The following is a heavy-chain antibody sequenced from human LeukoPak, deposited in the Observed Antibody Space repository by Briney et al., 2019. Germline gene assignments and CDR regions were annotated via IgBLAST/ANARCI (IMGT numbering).Heavy chain of an antibody. V-gene: IGHV3-7*01. CDR1: GFTFTTYW. J-gene: IGHJ6*03. CDR3: ARVFYYGSRYYYMDV. CDR2: IKQDGSEQ. D-gene: IGHD3-10*01. Sequence: GGSLRLSCAASGFTFTTYWMGWVRQAPGRGLEWVANIKQDGSEQYYVDSVKGRFTISRDNAKNSLSLQMNSLRAEDTAVYYCARVFYYGSRYYYMDVWGKGTTVTISS.